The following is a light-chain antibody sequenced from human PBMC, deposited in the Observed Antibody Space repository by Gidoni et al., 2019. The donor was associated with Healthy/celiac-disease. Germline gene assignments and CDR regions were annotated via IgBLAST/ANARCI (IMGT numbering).Light chain of an antibody. CDR2: DVS. Sequence: QSALTQPASVSGSPGQSITISCTGTSRDVCGYNSVSWYQQPPGKAPKLMIYDVSNRPSGVSNRFSGSKSGNTASLTISGLQAEDEADYYCSSYTSSSTVVFGGGTKLTVL. CDR1: SRDVCGYNS. J-gene: IGLJ2*01. V-gene: IGLV2-14*03. CDR3: SSYTSSSTVV.